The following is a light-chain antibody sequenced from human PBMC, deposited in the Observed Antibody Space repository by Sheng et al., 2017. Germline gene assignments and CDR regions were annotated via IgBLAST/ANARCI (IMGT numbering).Light chain of an antibody. V-gene: IGKV4-1*01. Sequence: DIVLTQSPGSLAVSLGERATIRYKSSQSLLHSNSKNPLAWYQHKAGQPPKLLIYWASARDSGVPDRFSGSGSGTDFTLTINDLQPEDVAIYFCQQYATHATISFGQGTRLEI. J-gene: IGKJ5*01. CDR3: QQYATHATIS. CDR1: QSLLHSNSKNP. CDR2: WAS.